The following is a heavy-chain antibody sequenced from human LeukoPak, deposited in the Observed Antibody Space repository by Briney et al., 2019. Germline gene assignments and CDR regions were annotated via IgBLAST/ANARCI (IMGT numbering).Heavy chain of an antibody. CDR1: EFTFSTYG. D-gene: IGHD4-17*01. CDR3: ARSRTTVTYYFDY. Sequence: PGGSLRLSCAASEFTFSTYGMSWVRQAPGKGLEWVSAISDGGSSTYYADSVKGRFTISRDNSKNTLYLQMNSLRAEDTAVYYCARSRTTVTYYFDYWGQGTLVTVSS. CDR2: ISDGGSST. J-gene: IGHJ4*02. V-gene: IGHV3-23*01.